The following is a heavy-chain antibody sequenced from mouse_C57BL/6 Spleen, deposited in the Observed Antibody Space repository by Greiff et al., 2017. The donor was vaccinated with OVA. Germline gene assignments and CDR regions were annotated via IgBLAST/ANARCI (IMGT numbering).Heavy chain of an antibody. CDR1: GYTFTGYW. V-gene: IGHV1-9*01. D-gene: IGHD1-1*01. J-gene: IGHJ4*01. CDR3: ARGEITTVIKNYYAMDY. Sequence: QVQLKQSGAELMKPGASVKLSCKATGYTFTGYWIEWVKQRPGHGLEWIGEILPGSGSTNYNEKFKGKATFTADTSSNTAYMQHSNLTTEDSDIYYCARGEITTVIKNYYAMDYWGQGTSVTVSS. CDR2: ILPGSGST.